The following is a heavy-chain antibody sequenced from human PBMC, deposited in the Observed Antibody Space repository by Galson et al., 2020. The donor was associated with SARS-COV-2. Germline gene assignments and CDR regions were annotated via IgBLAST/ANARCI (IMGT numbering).Heavy chain of an antibody. CDR1: GTSISSGSYP. D-gene: IGHD4-17*01. J-gene: IGHJ3*02. Sequence: SETLSLTCAVFGTSISSGSYPWTWIRQPPGKGLERIGYISQSGGTYYNPSLKSRVTNSGDRSKHQFSLRLSSVTAADTAVYYCARLHYGEYAPEAFDIWGPGTRVTVAS. V-gene: IGHV4-30-2*01. CDR2: ISQSGGT. CDR3: ARLHYGEYAPEAFDI.